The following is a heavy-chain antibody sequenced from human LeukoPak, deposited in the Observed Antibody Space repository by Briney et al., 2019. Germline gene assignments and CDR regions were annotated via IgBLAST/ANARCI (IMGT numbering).Heavy chain of an antibody. CDR2: ISGSGGST. J-gene: IGHJ4*02. CDR3: AKDPTYCSSTSCRGIFDY. D-gene: IGHD2-2*01. Sequence: GGSLRLSCAASGFTFSSYAMSWVRQAPGKGLGWVSAISGSGGSTYYADSVKGRFTISRDNSKNTLYLQMNSLRAEDTAVYYCAKDPTYCSSTSCRGIFDYWGQGTLVTVSS. V-gene: IGHV3-23*01. CDR1: GFTFSSYA.